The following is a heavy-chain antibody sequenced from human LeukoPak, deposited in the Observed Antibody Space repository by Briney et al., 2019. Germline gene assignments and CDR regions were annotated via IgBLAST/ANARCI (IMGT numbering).Heavy chain of an antibody. Sequence: GGSRRLSCADSGFTVSTNYMTWVRQAPGKGLELVSVLYSSGFTYYADSVKGRFTISRDNSKDTVNLQLSSLRTEDTAVYYCAAGGLVGAHYYFDYWGQGTRVTVSS. CDR3: AAGGLVGAHYYFDY. J-gene: IGHJ4*02. CDR1: GFTVSTNY. V-gene: IGHV3-66*02. D-gene: IGHD1-26*01. CDR2: LYSSGFT.